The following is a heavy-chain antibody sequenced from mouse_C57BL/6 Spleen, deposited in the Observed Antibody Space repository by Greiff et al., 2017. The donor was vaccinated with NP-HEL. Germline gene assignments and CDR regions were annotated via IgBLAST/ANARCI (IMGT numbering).Heavy chain of an antibody. CDR2: INPNNGGT. CDR1: GYTFTDYY. CDR3: ARSPDLYFDV. J-gene: IGHJ1*03. Sequence: EVQLQQSGPELVKPGASVKISCKASGYTFTDYYMNWVKQSHGKSLEWIGDINPNNGGTSYNQKFKGKATLTVDKSSSTAYMELRSLTSEDSAVYYCARSPDLYFDVWGTGTTVTVAS. V-gene: IGHV1-26*01.